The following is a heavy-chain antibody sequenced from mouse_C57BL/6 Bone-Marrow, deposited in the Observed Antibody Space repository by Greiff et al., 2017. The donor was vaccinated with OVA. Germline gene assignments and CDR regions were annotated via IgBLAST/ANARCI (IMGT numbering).Heavy chain of an antibody. Sequence: EVKLVESGGDLVKPGGSLKLSCAASGFTFSSYGMSWVRQTPDKRLEWVATISSGGSYTYYPDSVKGRFTISRDNAKNTLYLQMSSLKSEDTAMYYCARHEGTGFAYWGQGTLVTVSA. CDR1: GFTFSSYG. CDR2: ISSGGSYT. V-gene: IGHV5-6*01. D-gene: IGHD3-3*01. CDR3: ARHEGTGFAY. J-gene: IGHJ3*01.